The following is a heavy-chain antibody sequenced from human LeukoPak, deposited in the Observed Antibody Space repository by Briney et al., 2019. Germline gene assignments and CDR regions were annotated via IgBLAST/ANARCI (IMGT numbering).Heavy chain of an antibody. Sequence: GGSLRLSCAASGFTFSTYWMHWVRQAPGKGLVWVSRINSDGSSTSSADSVKGRFTISRDNAKNTLYLQMNSLRAEDTAVYYCARGSTVYYYDSSGYYRWGQGTLVTVSS. V-gene: IGHV3-74*01. CDR1: GFTFSTYW. CDR2: INSDGSST. CDR3: ARGSTVYYYDSSGYYR. D-gene: IGHD3-22*01. J-gene: IGHJ4*02.